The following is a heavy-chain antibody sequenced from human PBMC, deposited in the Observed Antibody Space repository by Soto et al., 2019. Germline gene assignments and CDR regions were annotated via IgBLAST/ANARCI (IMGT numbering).Heavy chain of an antibody. CDR1: GFTFRNYG. V-gene: IGHV3-33*01. CDR2: IWYDGSNE. Sequence: QVQLVESGGGVVQPGRSLRLSCAASGFTFRNYGMHWVRQAPGKGLEWVAVIWYDGSNEYYADSVKGRFTISRDNSKNTMYLQMNSLRAEDTAVYYCTRDIRSIYFDFWGQGTLFTVSS. J-gene: IGHJ4*02. CDR3: TRDIRSIYFDF. D-gene: IGHD6-13*01.